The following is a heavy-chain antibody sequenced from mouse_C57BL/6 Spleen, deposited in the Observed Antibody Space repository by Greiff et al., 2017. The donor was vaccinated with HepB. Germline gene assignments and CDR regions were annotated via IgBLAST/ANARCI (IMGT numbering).Heavy chain of an antibody. V-gene: IGHV1-82*01. D-gene: IGHD1-1*01. Sequence: QVQLQQSGPELVKPGASVKISRKASGYAFSSSWMNWVKQRPGKGLEWIGRIYPGDGDTNYNGKFKGKATLTADKSSSTAYMQLSSLTSEDSAVYFCAREDYGSSPWFAYWGQGTLVTVSA. CDR3: AREDYGSSPWFAY. J-gene: IGHJ3*01. CDR2: IYPGDGDT. CDR1: GYAFSSSW.